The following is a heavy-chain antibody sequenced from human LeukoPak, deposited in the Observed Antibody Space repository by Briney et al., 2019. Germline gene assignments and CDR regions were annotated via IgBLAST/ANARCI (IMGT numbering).Heavy chain of an antibody. Sequence: PGGSLRLSCAASGFTFSSYSMNWVRQAPGKGLEWVSSISSSSSYIYYADSVKGRFTISRDNAKNSLYLQMNSLRAEDTAVYYCARDIVYYDSSGYSTSSDYWGQGTLVTVSS. J-gene: IGHJ4*02. CDR1: GFTFSSYS. V-gene: IGHV3-21*01. CDR2: ISSSSSYI. CDR3: ARDIVYYDSSGYSTSSDY. D-gene: IGHD3-22*01.